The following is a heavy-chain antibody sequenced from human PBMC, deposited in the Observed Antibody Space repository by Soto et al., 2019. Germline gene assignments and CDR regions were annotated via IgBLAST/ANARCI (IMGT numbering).Heavy chain of an antibody. J-gene: IGHJ4*02. D-gene: IGHD6-19*01. CDR2: IGSRGDST. CDR3: AKDLIYGYYSGRPFVS. V-gene: IGHV3-23*01. CDR1: GFTFSSFA. Sequence: VQLLESGGGLVQPGGSLRLSCAASGFTFSSFAMSWVRQAPGKGLEWVSAIGSRGDSTYYADSVKGRFTISRDNSKNSLYLQMNSLRAEDTAVYYCAKDLIYGYYSGRPFVSRGLGTLVTVSS.